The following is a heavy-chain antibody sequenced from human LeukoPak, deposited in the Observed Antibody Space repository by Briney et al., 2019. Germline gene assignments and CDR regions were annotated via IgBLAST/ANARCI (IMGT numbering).Heavy chain of an antibody. J-gene: IGHJ4*02. D-gene: IGHD3-22*01. CDR2: IYESGST. V-gene: IGHV4-59*01. CDR3: ARDCYDSSGCFDY. Sequence: PSETLSLTCTVSGGSISNYYWSWIRQPPGKGLEWIGYIYESGSTNYNPSLKSRVTMSLDTSKSQFSLKLSSVTAADTAVYYCARDCYDSSGCFDYWGQGTLVTVSS. CDR1: GGSISNYY.